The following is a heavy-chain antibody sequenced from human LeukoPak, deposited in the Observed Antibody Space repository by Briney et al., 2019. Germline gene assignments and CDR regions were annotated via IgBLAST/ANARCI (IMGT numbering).Heavy chain of an antibody. CDR3: ARSYAMPSSGWHGGSYFDY. V-gene: IGHV3-30*04. Sequence: PGGSLRLSCAVSGFTFNSYAMHWVRQAPGKGLEWVSVISYDGGYKYYADSVKGRFTISRDNSKNTLFLQMNSLGVEDTAVYYCARSYAMPSSGWHGGSYFDYWGQGTLVT. D-gene: IGHD6-19*01. CDR2: ISYDGGYK. CDR1: GFTFNSYA. J-gene: IGHJ4*02.